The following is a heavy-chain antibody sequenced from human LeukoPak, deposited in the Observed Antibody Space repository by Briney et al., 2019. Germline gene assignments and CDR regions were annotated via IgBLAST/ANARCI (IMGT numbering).Heavy chain of an antibody. CDR2: INPNSGGT. V-gene: IGHV1-2*02. D-gene: IGHD6-19*01. J-gene: IGHJ4*02. CDR1: GYTFTGYY. Sequence: ASVKVSCKASGYTFTGYYMHWVRQAPGQGLEWMGWINPNSGGTNYAQKFQGRVTMTRDMPISTAYMGLSRLRSDDTAVYYCARVTNSGWYYFDYWGQGTLVTVAS. CDR3: ARVTNSGWYYFDY.